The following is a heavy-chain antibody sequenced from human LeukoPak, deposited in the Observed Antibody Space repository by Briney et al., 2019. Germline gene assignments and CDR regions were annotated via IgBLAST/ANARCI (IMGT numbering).Heavy chain of an antibody. CDR1: GFTFSSYA. D-gene: IGHD2-2*01. V-gene: IGHV3-23*01. CDR3: AKHIVVVPAAMRQGGDAFDI. J-gene: IGHJ3*02. Sequence: PGGSLRLSCAASGFTFSSYAMSWVRQAPGKGLEWASAISGSGGSTYYADSVKGRFTISRDNSKNTLYLQMNSLRAEDTAVYYCAKHIVVVPAAMRQGGDAFDIWGQGTMVTVSS. CDR2: ISGSGGST.